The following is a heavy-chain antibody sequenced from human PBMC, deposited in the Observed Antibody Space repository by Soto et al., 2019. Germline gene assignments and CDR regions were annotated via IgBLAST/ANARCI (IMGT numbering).Heavy chain of an antibody. Sequence: PGGSLRLSCAASGFTFSSYSMNWVRQAPGKGLEWVSSISSSSSYIYYADSVKGRFTISRDNAKNSLYLQMNSLRAEDTAVYYCARTYYDSSGYDFGDDYWGQGTLVTVSS. J-gene: IGHJ4*02. CDR1: GFTFSSYS. D-gene: IGHD3-22*01. CDR3: ARTYYDSSGYDFGDDY. CDR2: ISSSSSYI. V-gene: IGHV3-21*01.